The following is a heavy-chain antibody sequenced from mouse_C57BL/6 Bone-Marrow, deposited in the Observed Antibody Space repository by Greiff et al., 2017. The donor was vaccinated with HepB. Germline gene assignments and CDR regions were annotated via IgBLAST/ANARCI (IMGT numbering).Heavy chain of an antibody. CDR1: GYTFTDYY. CDR2: INPNNGGT. V-gene: IGHV1-26*01. D-gene: IGHD1-1*01. CDR3: ARWGITTVVAYYFDY. Sequence: EVQLQQSGPELVKPGASVKISCKASGYTFTDYYMNWVKQSHGKSLEWIGDINPNNGGTSYNQKFKGKATLTVDKSSSTAYMELRSLTSEDSAVYYCARWGITTVVAYYFDYWGQGTTLTVSS. J-gene: IGHJ2*01.